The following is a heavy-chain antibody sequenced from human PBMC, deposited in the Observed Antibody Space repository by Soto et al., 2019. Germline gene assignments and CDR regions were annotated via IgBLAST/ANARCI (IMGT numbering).Heavy chain of an antibody. J-gene: IGHJ4*02. CDR1: GGTFSGHA. D-gene: IGHD7-27*01. CDR2: LIPLFGTT. Sequence: QVQLVQSGAEVKKPGSSVKVSCEASGGTFSGHAISWVRQAPGQGPEWMGGLIPLFGTTQHAQNFQGRLTITADKSTSTAYMELTSLRFDDKAIYSCARGPNWGYRFDSWGQGTLVTVSS. V-gene: IGHV1-69*06. CDR3: ARGPNWGYRFDS.